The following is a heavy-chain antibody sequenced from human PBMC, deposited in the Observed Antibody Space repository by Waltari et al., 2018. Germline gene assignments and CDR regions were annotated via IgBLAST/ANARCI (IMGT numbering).Heavy chain of an antibody. D-gene: IGHD2-21*02. Sequence: QVQLQESGPSLLKPSETLSLICTVSGGSISGFYWSWVRQPPGKGLDWIGYIYYTGTTYFNPSLTGRVTLSVGSSKIQFSLKLRSVSAADTVFYYCASAGGGDLEWFDPWGQGTLVTVSS. CDR3: ASAGGGDLEWFDP. J-gene: IGHJ5*02. CDR1: GGSISGFY. CDR2: IYYTGTT. V-gene: IGHV4-59*01.